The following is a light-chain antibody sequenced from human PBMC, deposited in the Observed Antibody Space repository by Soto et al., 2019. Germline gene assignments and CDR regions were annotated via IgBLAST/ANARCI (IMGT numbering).Light chain of an antibody. CDR1: QTVTNH. CDR2: DAS. CDR3: QQYSNWPPT. J-gene: IGKJ5*01. Sequence: EIVLTQSPATLSLSPGGRAPLSCRASQTVTNHLAWYQQKAGQAPRLLIFDASTRASGIPPRFSGSGSGTDFTLTISSLEPEDFAVYYCQQYSNWPPTFGQGTRLENK. V-gene: IGKV3-11*01.